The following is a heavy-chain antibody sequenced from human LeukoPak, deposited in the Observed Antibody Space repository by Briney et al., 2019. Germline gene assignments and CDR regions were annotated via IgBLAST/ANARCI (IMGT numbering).Heavy chain of an antibody. Sequence: PGGSLRLSCSASGFTFSRYSMSWVRQAPGKGLEWVSGISGSGGSTYYADSVKGRFTISRDNSKNTLYLQMNSLRAEDTAVYYCAKAQGAAGSNWFDPWGQGTLVTVSS. CDR3: AKAQGAAGSNWFDP. J-gene: IGHJ5*02. D-gene: IGHD6-13*01. CDR2: ISGSGGST. V-gene: IGHV3-23*01. CDR1: GFTFSRYS.